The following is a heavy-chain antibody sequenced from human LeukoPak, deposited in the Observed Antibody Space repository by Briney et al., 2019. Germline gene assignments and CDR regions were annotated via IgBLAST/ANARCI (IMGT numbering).Heavy chain of an antibody. CDR3: ARAVSGYTSSWYFVS. J-gene: IGHJ4*02. CDR2: INHSGST. V-gene: IGHV4-34*01. Sequence: PSETLSLTCAVYGGSFSGYYWSWIRQPPGKGLEWIGEINHSGSTNYNPSLKSRVTISVDTSKNQFSLKLSSVTAADTAVYYCARAVSGYTSSWYFVSWGQGTLVTVSS. D-gene: IGHD6-13*01. CDR1: GGSFSGYY.